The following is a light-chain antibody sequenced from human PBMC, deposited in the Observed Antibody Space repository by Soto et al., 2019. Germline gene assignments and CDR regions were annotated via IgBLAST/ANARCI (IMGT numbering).Light chain of an antibody. CDR3: QQSYRTPLT. J-gene: IGKJ4*01. V-gene: IGKV1-39*01. CDR1: QSISNF. CDR2: AAS. Sequence: DIQMTQSPSSLSASVGDRVTITCRASQSISNFLNWYQQKPGEAPRFVIYAASSLQSGVPARFSGSGSGTDFTLIISSLQHGDFATYYCQQSYRTPLTFGGGTKVETK.